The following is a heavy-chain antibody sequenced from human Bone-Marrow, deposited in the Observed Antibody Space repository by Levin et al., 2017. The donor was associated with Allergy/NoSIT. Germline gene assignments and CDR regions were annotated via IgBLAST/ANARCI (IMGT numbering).Heavy chain of an antibody. CDR2: INSDGSST. V-gene: IGHV3-74*01. CDR1: GFTFSSYW. D-gene: IGHD5-18*01. CDR3: ARGVGGYSYGPDY. Sequence: GGSLRLSCAASGFTFSSYWMHWVRQAPGKGLVWVSRINSDGSSTSYADSVKGRFTISRDNAKNTLYLQMNSLRAEDTAVYYCARGVGGYSYGPDYWGQGTLVTVSS. J-gene: IGHJ4*02.